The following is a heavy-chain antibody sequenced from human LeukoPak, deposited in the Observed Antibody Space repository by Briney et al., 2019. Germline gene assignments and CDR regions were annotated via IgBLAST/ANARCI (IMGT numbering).Heavy chain of an antibody. J-gene: IGHJ5*02. D-gene: IGHD3-3*01. CDR1: GYTFTGYY. Sequence: ASVKVSCKASGYTFTGYYMHWVRQAPGQGLEWMGWINPNSGGTNYAQKFQGRVTMTRDTSISTAYMELSRLRSDDTAVYYCARANYPYDFWSGYYGGNWFDPWGQGTLVTVSS. CDR2: INPNSGGT. CDR3: ARANYPYDFWSGYYGGNWFDP. V-gene: IGHV1-2*02.